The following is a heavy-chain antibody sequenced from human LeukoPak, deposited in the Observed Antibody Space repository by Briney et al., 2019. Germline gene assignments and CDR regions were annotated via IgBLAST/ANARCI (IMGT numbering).Heavy chain of an antibody. J-gene: IGHJ4*02. CDR1: GFTFSNYG. V-gene: IGHV3-23*01. Sequence: GGTLRLSCAASGFTFSNYGMSWVRQAPGKGLEWVSAISNSAGSTYYADSVRGRFTISRDNSKNTLYLQMNSLRAEDTAVYYCAKDREDGYNWDYWGQGTLVTVSS. CDR3: AKDREDGYNWDY. D-gene: IGHD5-24*01. CDR2: ISNSAGST.